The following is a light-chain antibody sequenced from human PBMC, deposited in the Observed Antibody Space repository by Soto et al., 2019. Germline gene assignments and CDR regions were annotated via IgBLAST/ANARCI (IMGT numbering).Light chain of an antibody. CDR1: QSVSNW. Sequence: DIQMTQSPSSVSASVGDRVIITCRASQSVSNWLAWYQQKPGKAPNLLIDKASSLKSGVPSRFSGSGSGTEFTLTISNLQPDDFATYYCQQYDTYWTFGQGTKVDNK. CDR2: KAS. J-gene: IGKJ1*01. CDR3: QQYDTYWT. V-gene: IGKV1-5*03.